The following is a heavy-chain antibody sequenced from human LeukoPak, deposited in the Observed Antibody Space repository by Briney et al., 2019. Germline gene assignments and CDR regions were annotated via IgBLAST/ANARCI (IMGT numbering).Heavy chain of an antibody. CDR1: GFTFSDYY. Sequence: GGSLRLSCAASGFTFSDYYMSWIRQAPGKGLEWFSYISTSGTITHYADSVKGRFTISRDNAKNSLYLQMNSLRAEDTAVYYCARGAGPLFDPWGQGTLVTVS. CDR2: ISTSGTIT. CDR3: ARGAGPLFDP. V-gene: IGHV3-11*01. J-gene: IGHJ5*02.